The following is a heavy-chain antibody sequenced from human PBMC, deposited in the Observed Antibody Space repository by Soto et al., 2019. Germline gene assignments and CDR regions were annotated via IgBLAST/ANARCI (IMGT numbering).Heavy chain of an antibody. J-gene: IGHJ4*02. Sequence: QVQLQEWGPGLVKPSETLSLTCTVSGASMNNYYGSWVRQPPGKGLEWIGYMYYSGGSNSNPSLKGRVTISVDTSKNQISLQLTSVTAADTAVYYCVRSGHSFGGVMWGQGTLVTVSS. D-gene: IGHD3-16*01. V-gene: IGHV4-59*01. CDR1: GASMNNYY. CDR2: MYYSGGS. CDR3: VRSGHSFGGVM.